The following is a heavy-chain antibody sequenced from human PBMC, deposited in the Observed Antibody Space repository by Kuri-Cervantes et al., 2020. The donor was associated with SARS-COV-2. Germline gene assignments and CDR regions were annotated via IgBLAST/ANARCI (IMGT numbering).Heavy chain of an antibody. CDR3: ATGPPYCSSTSCSRWFDP. J-gene: IGHJ5*02. CDR1: GYALTELS. CDR2: FDPEDGKT. D-gene: IGHD2-2*01. V-gene: IGHV1-24*01. Sequence: ASVKVSCKVSGYALTELSMHWVRQAPGKGLEWMGGFDPEDGKTIYAQKFQGRVTMTEDTSTDTAYMELSSLRSEDTAVYYCATGPPYCSSTSCSRWFDPWGQGTLVTVSS.